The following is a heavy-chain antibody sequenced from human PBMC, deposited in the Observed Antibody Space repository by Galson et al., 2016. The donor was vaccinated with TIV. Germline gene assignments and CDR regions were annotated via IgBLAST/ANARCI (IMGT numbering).Heavy chain of an antibody. CDR3: AREALFGYYYMDV. D-gene: IGHD3-3*01. Sequence: LRLSCAASGFTFSSYEMHWVRQATGKGLEWVSGIGTAGDTYYEGSVKGRFTISRENAKNSLYLQMNSLKAGDTAVYYCAREALFGYYYMDVWGKGTTVTVSS. J-gene: IGHJ6*03. V-gene: IGHV3-13*01. CDR2: IGTAGDT. CDR1: GFTFSSYE.